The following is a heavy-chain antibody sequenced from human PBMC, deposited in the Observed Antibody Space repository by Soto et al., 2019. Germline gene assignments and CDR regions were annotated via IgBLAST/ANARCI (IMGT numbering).Heavy chain of an antibody. Sequence: SETLSLTCAVSGHSISSGYYWGWIRQPPGKGLEWIGSIYHSGSTYYNPSLKSRVTISVDTSKNQFSLKLSSVTAADTAVYYCARVKQWLAWFDPWGQGTLVTVSS. CDR1: GHSISSGYY. J-gene: IGHJ5*02. CDR3: ARVKQWLAWFDP. D-gene: IGHD6-19*01. CDR2: IYHSGST. V-gene: IGHV4-38-2*01.